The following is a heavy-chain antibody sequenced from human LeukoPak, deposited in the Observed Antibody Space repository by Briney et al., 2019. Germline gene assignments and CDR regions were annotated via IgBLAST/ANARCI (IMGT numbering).Heavy chain of an antibody. CDR1: GFTFSSYG. Sequence: PGGSLRLSCAASGFTFSSYGMHWVRQAPGKGLEWVAFIRYDGSNKYYADSVKGRFTISRDNSKNTLYLQMNSLRAEDTAVYYCAKEFSTPRITMVRGEFDYWGQGTLVTVSS. D-gene: IGHD3-10*01. V-gene: IGHV3-30*02. CDR3: AKEFSTPRITMVRGEFDY. J-gene: IGHJ4*02. CDR2: IRYDGSNK.